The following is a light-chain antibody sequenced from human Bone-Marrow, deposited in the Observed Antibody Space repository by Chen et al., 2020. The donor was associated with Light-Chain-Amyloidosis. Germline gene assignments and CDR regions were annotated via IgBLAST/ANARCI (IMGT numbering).Light chain of an antibody. CDR2: RDT. CDR3: QSADSSGTYEVI. J-gene: IGLJ2*01. CDR1: DLPTKY. Sequence: SYELTQPPSVSLSPGQTARITCSGDDLPTKYAYWYQQKPGQAPVLVIHRDTERPSGISERFSGSSSGTTATLTISGVQAEEEADYHCQSADSSGTYEVIFGGGTKLTVL. V-gene: IGLV3-25*02.